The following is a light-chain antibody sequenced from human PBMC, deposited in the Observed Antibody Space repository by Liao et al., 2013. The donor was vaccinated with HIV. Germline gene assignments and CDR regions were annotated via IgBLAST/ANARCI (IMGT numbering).Light chain of an antibody. CDR2: QNG. CDR3: QAWDNHIV. V-gene: IGLV3-1*01. Sequence: SYELTQPPSVSVSPGQTASITCSGDKLGDKYAYWYQQKAGQSPVLVIYQNGKRPSGIPERFSGSNSGNTATLTISGTQAVDEADYYCQAWDNHIVFGGGTQLTVL. J-gene: IGLJ2*01. CDR1: KLGDKY.